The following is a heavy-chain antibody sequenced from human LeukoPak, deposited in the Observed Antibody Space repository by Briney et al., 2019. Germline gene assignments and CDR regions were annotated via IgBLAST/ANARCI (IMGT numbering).Heavy chain of an antibody. CDR2: ISYDGSNK. V-gene: IGHV3-30*18. Sequence: GGSLAVSCASPVFTHSSYGMHWVRNPPGKGVAREAVISYDGSNKYYGDSVKGRFTLIRDNSNNTLYLQMNSLTAEDTAVYYCANWYSSGWSSGYWGQGTLVTVSS. D-gene: IGHD6-19*01. CDR1: VFTHSSYG. CDR3: ANWYSSGWSSGY. J-gene: IGHJ4*02.